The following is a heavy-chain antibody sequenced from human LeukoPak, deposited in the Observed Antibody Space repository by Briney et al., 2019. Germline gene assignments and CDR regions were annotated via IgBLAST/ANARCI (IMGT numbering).Heavy chain of an antibody. D-gene: IGHD2-2*01. CDR2: IYYSGST. CDR3: ARSGTRASAFDP. CDR1: GGSFSSYY. Sequence: SETLSLTCTVSGGSFSSYYWSWIQQPPGKALELIGYIYYSGSTNYNPPLKRRVTTSLDTSKNQFSLKLSSVTAADTAVYYFARSGTRASAFDPWGTGTLVTVSS. J-gene: IGHJ5*02. V-gene: IGHV4-59*01.